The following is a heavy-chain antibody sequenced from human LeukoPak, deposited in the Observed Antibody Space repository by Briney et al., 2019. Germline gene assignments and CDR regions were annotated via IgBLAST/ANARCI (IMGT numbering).Heavy chain of an antibody. CDR3: ARGPPRGKYYYMDV. J-gene: IGHJ6*03. D-gene: IGHD1-1*01. CDR2: IGTASDT. Sequence: GGSLRLSCAASGFTLSSFDVHWVRQPTGQGLEWVSTIGTASDTYYPGSVEGRFTHSRDNAKNSLYLQMNSLTAGDTAVYYCARGPPRGKYYYMDVWGKGTTVTVSS. V-gene: IGHV3-13*01. CDR1: GFTLSSFD.